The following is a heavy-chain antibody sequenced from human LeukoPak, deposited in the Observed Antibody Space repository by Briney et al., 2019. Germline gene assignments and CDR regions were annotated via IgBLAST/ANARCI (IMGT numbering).Heavy chain of an antibody. D-gene: IGHD4-17*01. Sequence: GGSLRLSCAASGFTFSSYSMNWGRQAPGKGLEWVSYISSNSATIYYADSVKGRFTISRDHAKNSLFLQMNSLRAEDTAVYYCARGPYGDPRDYYYYYYMDVWGKGTTVTVSS. V-gene: IGHV3-48*01. CDR3: ARGPYGDPRDYYYYYYMDV. J-gene: IGHJ6*03. CDR2: ISSNSATI. CDR1: GFTFSSYS.